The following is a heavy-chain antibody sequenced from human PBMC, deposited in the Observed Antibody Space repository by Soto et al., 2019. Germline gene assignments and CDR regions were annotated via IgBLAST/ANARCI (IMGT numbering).Heavy chain of an antibody. CDR3: AKGYAVSPPVASGWYSHSFYGVDV. D-gene: IGHD6-19*01. CDR2: ISYAGSNK. V-gene: IGHV3-30-3*01. CDR1: GFTFSSYA. J-gene: IGHJ6*02. Sequence: PGGSLRLSCAASGFTFSSYAMHWFRQAPGKGLEWVAVISYAGSNKYYADSVKGRFTISRDNSKNTLYLQMNSLRGDDTAVYYCAKGYAVSPPVASGWYSHSFYGVDVWGRGTTLPVS.